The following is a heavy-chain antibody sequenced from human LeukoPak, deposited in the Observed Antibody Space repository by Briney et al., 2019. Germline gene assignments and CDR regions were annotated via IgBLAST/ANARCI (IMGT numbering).Heavy chain of an antibody. Sequence: GGSLRLSCAASGFSFSNYGMRWVRQPPGKGLEWVGFIWYDGSQTYYADSVNGRFTISRDKSKNTLYLQMNSLRPDDTAVYYCAKVRTPVTSYFDSWGQGTLVTVSS. D-gene: IGHD4-23*01. V-gene: IGHV3-30*02. CDR1: GFSFSNYG. CDR2: IWYDGSQT. CDR3: AKVRTPVTSYFDS. J-gene: IGHJ4*02.